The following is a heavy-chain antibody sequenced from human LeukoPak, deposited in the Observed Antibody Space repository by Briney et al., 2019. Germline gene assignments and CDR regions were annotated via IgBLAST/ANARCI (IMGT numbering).Heavy chain of an antibody. V-gene: IGHV3-23*01. CDR3: ATNPAAAGRVQH. Sequence: GGSLRLPCAASGFTFSSYAMSWVRQAPGKGLEWVSAISGSGGSTYYADSVKGRFTISRDNSKNTLYLQMNSLRAEDTAVYYCATNPAAAGRVQHWGQGTLVTVSS. J-gene: IGHJ1*01. CDR2: ISGSGGST. D-gene: IGHD6-13*01. CDR1: GFTFSSYA.